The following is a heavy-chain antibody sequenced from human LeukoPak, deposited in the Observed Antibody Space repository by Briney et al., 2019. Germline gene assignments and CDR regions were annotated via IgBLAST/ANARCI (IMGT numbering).Heavy chain of an antibody. CDR3: ARGRGGYSYGLGYYYCYMDV. CDR2: FDQSGST. Sequence: KPSETLSLTCAVYGGSFRGYSWSWIRQPPGKGLEWIGEFDQSGSTKYNPSLKSRVTVSVETSKNQISLKLSSVTAADTAVYYCARGRGGYSYGLGYYYCYMDVWGKGTTVTVSS. J-gene: IGHJ6*03. V-gene: IGHV4-34*01. CDR1: GGSFRGYS. D-gene: IGHD5-18*01.